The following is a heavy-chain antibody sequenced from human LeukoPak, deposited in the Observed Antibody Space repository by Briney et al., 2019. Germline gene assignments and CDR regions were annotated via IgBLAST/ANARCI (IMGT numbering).Heavy chain of an antibody. V-gene: IGHV4-59*11. CDR3: AREDYDILTGHTGFDY. CDR1: GGSISSHY. CDR2: IYYSGST. D-gene: IGHD3-9*01. Sequence: PSETLSLTCTVSGGSISSHYWSWIRQPPGKGLEWIGYIYYSGSTNYNPSLKSRVTISVDTSKNQFSLKLSSVTAADTAVYYCAREDYDILTGHTGFDYWGQGTLVTVSS. J-gene: IGHJ4*02.